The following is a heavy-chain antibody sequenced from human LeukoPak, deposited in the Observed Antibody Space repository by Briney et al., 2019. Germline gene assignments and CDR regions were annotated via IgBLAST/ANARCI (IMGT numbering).Heavy chain of an antibody. J-gene: IGHJ6*03. CDR2: ISAYNGNT. CDR3: ARSFTYYDFWSGYSARYYYYYYMDV. CDR1: GYTFTSYG. Sequence: ASVKVSCKASGYTFTSYGISWVRQAPGQGLEWMGWISAYNGNTNYAQKLQGRVTMTTDTSTSTAYMELRSLRSDDTAVYYCARSFTYYDFWSGYSARYYYYYYMDVWGKGTTVTVSS. V-gene: IGHV1-18*01. D-gene: IGHD3-3*01.